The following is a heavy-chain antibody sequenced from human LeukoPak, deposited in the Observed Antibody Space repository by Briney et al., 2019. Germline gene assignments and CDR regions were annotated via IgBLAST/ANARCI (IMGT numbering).Heavy chain of an antibody. CDR2: ISSSSSYI. V-gene: IGHV3-21*01. CDR3: ARDSSSWYYFDY. J-gene: IGHJ4*02. CDR1: GFTFSSYS. D-gene: IGHD6-13*01. Sequence: PGGSLRLSCAASGFTFSSYSMNWVRQAPGKGLEWVSSISSSSSYIYYADSVKGRFTISRDNAKNSLYLQMSSLRAEDTAVYYCARDSSSWYYFDYWGQGTLVTVSS.